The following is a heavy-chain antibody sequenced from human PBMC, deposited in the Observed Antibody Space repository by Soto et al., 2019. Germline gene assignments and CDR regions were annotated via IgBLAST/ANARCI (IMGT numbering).Heavy chain of an antibody. Sequence: SETLSLTCAVYGGSFSGYYWSWIRQPPGKGLEWIGEINHSGSTNYNPSLKSRVTKSVDTSRNQVSLELSSVTAADMAVNYSARGAIRDDYIWWSDRPSVGAFEYFQHWGQGTLVTVSS. CDR2: INHSGST. CDR3: ARGAIRDDYIWWSDRPSVGAFEYFQH. V-gene: IGHV4-34*01. D-gene: IGHD3-16*02. J-gene: IGHJ1*01. CDR1: GGSFSGYY.